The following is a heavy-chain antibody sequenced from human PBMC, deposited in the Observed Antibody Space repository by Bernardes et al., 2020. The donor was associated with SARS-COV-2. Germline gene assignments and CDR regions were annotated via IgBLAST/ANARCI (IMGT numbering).Heavy chain of an antibody. V-gene: IGHV4-34*01. J-gene: IGHJ5*02. CDR3: ARLSTDSRNYRWFDP. D-gene: IGHD4-4*01. CDR2: INYIGST. Sequence: SETLSLTCGVYSGSFSDYYWTWIRQPPGKGLEWIGEINYIGSTNYNPSLRSRVTMSVDTSKNQFSLKLTSVTAADTAVYYCARLSTDSRNYRWFDPWGQGTLVTVSS. CDR1: SGSFSDYY.